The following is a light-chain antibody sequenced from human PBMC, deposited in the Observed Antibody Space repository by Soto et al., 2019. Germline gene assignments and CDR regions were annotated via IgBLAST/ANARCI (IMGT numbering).Light chain of an antibody. CDR3: QNYNNAPRT. V-gene: IGKV1-27*01. Sequence: DIQMTQSPSSLSASVGDTVTITCRASQGISNYLAWYQQKPGQVPNLLIYAASTLQSGVPSRFSGSGAGTVSTLTIGSLRPEDVATYYCQNYNNAPRTFGQGTKAEI. CDR1: QGISNY. CDR2: AAS. J-gene: IGKJ1*01.